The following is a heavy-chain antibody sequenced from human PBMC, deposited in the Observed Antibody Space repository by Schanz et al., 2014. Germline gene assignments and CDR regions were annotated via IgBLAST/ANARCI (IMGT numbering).Heavy chain of an antibody. CDR3: ASSGAGYSSSWGFDY. V-gene: IGHV3-66*02. CDR2: ISGSGVTI. J-gene: IGHJ4*02. Sequence: VQLVESGGGVVQPGRSLRLSCAASGFTVSSNYMRWVRQTPGKGLEWVSVISGSGVTIYYADSVKGRFTISRDNPKNTLYLQMNSLRSEDTAVYYCASSGAGYSSSWGFDYWGQGALVTVSS. CDR1: GFTVSSNY. D-gene: IGHD6-13*01.